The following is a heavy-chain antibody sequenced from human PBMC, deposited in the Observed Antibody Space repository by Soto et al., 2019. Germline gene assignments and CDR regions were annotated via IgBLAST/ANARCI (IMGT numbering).Heavy chain of an antibody. V-gene: IGHV1-69*01. D-gene: IGHD6-6*01. CDR3: ASPSRSSSSDGPYYYYGMDV. CDR1: GGTFSSYA. CDR2: IIPIFGTA. J-gene: IGHJ6*02. Sequence: QVQLVQSGAEVQKPGSSVKVSCKASGGTFSSYAISWVRQAPGQGLEWMGGIIPIFGTANYAQKFQGRVTITADESTSTAYMELSSLRSEDTAVYYCASPSRSSSSDGPYYYYGMDVWGQGTTVTVSS.